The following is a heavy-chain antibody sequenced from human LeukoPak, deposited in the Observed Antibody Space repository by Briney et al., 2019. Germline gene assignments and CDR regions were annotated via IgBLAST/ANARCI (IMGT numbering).Heavy chain of an antibody. Sequence: GGSLRLSCAASGFTFGNAWMSWVRQAPGKGLEWVGRIKSKTDGGTTDYAAPVKGRFTISRDDSKNTLYLQMNSLKTEDTAVYYCTTVGAYIWGYYFDYWGQGTLVTVSS. CDR1: GFTFGNAW. CDR2: IKSKTDGGTT. CDR3: TTVGAYIWGYYFDY. V-gene: IGHV3-15*01. J-gene: IGHJ4*02. D-gene: IGHD3-16*01.